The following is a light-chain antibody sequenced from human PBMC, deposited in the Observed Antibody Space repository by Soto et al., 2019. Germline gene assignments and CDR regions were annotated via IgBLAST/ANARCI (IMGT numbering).Light chain of an antibody. Sequence: DIQMTQTPSIMSASVGDRVTITCRASQSISSWLAWYQQKPGKAPQVMVWDAYTLQRGVPSRFRGSGSGTEFTLTISSLQPEDFATYYCQQYNGYSTWTCGQGTKVDIK. CDR3: QQYNGYSTWT. V-gene: IGKV1-5*01. CDR1: QSISSW. J-gene: IGKJ1*01. CDR2: DAY.